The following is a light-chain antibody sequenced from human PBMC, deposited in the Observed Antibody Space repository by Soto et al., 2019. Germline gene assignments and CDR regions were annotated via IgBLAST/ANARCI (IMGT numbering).Light chain of an antibody. CDR3: QQYGSSPPT. V-gene: IGKV3-20*01. J-gene: IGKJ3*01. CDR1: QSVSSSY. CDR2: GAS. Sequence: EIVLTQSPGTLSLSPGERATLSCRASQSVSSSYLAWYQQKPGQAPRLLIYGASSRATGIPDRFSGSGSGKDFTLTISRLEPEDFAEYYCQQYGSSPPTFGPGTKLAIK.